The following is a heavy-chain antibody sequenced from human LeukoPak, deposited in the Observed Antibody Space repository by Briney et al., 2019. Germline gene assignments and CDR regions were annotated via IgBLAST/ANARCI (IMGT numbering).Heavy chain of an antibody. CDR1: GGSISSGSYY. D-gene: IGHD1-26*01. Sequence: NPSETLSLTCTASGGSISSGSYYWIWIRQPAGKGLEWIGRIYTSGSTNYNPSLKRRATISVDTSKNQFSLKLSSLTAATTADYYCARGSGSPADFDYWGRGTLVSVSS. V-gene: IGHV4-61*02. CDR2: IYTSGST. J-gene: IGHJ4*02. CDR3: ARGSGSPADFDY.